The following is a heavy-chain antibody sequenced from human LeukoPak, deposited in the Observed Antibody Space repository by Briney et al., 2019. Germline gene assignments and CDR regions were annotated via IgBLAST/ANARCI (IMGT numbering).Heavy chain of an antibody. CDR3: ARDKDSSSWYLGENFDY. Sequence: ASVKVSCKASGYTFTGYYMHWVRQAPGQGLEWMGWINPNTGGTNYAQKFQGRVTMTRDTSISTAHMGLSRLRSDDTAVYYCARDKDSSSWYLGENFDYWGQGTLVTVSS. J-gene: IGHJ4*02. D-gene: IGHD6-13*01. CDR1: GYTFTGYY. V-gene: IGHV1-2*02. CDR2: INPNTGGT.